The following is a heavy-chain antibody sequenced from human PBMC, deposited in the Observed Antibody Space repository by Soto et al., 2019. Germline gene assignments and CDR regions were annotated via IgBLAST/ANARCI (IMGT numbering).Heavy chain of an antibody. J-gene: IGHJ4*02. D-gene: IGHD2-15*01. V-gene: IGHV3-33*01. CDR1: GFTFSSYG. CDR2: IWYDGSNK. CDR3: ARVLVVAATGLDY. Sequence: GGSLRLSCAASGFTFSSYGMHWVRQAPGKGLEWVAVIWYDGSNKYYADSVKGRFTISRDNSKNTLYLQMNSLRAEDTAVYYCARVLVVAATGLDYWGQGTLVTVSS.